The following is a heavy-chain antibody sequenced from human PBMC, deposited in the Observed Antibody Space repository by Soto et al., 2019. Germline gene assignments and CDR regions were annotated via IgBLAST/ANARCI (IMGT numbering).Heavy chain of an antibody. CDR2: IKSKGGGETQ. Sequence: EVQLVESGGGLVKPGDSLRLSCAVSGLKFSDAWMNWVRQAPGKGLEWVGRIKSKGGGETQDYAAPVNGRFAISRDESRDTLYLQMNSLTIADTAVYYCAWDNRGRFRTDHWGQGTLVTVS. D-gene: IGHD1-26*01. CDR3: AWDNRGRFRTDH. CDR1: GLKFSDAW. V-gene: IGHV3-15*07. J-gene: IGHJ4*02.